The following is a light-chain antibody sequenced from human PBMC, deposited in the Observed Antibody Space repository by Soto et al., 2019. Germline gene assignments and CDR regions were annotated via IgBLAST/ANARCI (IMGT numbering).Light chain of an antibody. CDR1: QSVSSSY. J-gene: IGKJ5*01. Sequence: EIVLTQSPGTLSLSPGERATLSCRASQSVSSSYLAWYQQKPGQAPRLLIYGASSRATGIPDRFSSSGSGTEFPLTISRLQPEDFAVYYCQQYGSSPPITFGQGTRLEIK. CDR3: QQYGSSPPIT. CDR2: GAS. V-gene: IGKV3-20*01.